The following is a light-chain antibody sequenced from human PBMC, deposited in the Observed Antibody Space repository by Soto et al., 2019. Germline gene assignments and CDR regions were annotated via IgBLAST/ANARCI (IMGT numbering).Light chain of an antibody. J-gene: IGKJ3*01. CDR2: GAS. Sequence: EIVLTQSPVTLSLSPGERATLSCRASQSVSSRYLAWYQQKPGQAPRLLISGASTRATGIPDRFSGSGSGTDFTLTISRLEPEDLAVYYCQRYGSSPRFTFGPGTKVDIK. CDR3: QRYGSSPRFT. V-gene: IGKV3-20*01. CDR1: QSVSSRY.